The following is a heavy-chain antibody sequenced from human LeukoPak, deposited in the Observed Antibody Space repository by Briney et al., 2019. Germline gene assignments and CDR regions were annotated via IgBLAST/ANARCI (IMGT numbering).Heavy chain of an antibody. CDR2: IIPIFGTA. D-gene: IGHD3-10*01. CDR1: GGTFSSYA. Sequence: SVKVSCKASGGTFSSYAISWVRQAPGQGLEWMGRIIPIFGTANYAQKFQGRVTITTDESTSTAYMELSSLRSEDTAVYYCARDGSGSYSVFDYWGQGTLVTVSS. J-gene: IGHJ4*02. CDR3: ARDGSGSYSVFDY. V-gene: IGHV1-69*05.